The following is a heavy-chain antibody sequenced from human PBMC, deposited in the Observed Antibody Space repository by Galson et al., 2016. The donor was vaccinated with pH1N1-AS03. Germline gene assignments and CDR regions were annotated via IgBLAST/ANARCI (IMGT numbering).Heavy chain of an antibody. J-gene: IGHJ4*02. CDR3: TKKYRACTNGRYAELGY. Sequence: SVKVSCKASGYTFTSYDINWVRQSTGRGLEWMGWMNPSSGNTGYAQKFQGRVTMTRDTSIRTAYMELYNLRSADTAVYYCTKKYRACTNGRYAELGYWGQGTLVTVSS. D-gene: IGHD2-8*01. CDR1: GYTFTSYD. V-gene: IGHV1-8*01. CDR2: MNPSSGNT.